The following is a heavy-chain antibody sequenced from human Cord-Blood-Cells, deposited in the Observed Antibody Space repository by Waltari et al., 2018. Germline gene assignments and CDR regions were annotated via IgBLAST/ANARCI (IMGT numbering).Heavy chain of an antibody. CDR1: GGTFSSYA. CDR2: IIPIFGTA. V-gene: IGHV1-69*01. D-gene: IGHD3-10*01. CDR3: ARDKWPGNSFDI. J-gene: IGHJ3*02. Sequence: QVQLVQSGAEVKKPGSSVKVSCKATGGTFSSYAISWVRQPPGQGLEWMGGIIPIFGTANYAQKFQGRVTITADDSTSTAYLALSSLRSEDTAVYDCARDKWPGNSFDILGQGTMVTVSS.